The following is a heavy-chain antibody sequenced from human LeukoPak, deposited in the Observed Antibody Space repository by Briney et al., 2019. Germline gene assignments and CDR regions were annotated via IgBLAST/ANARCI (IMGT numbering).Heavy chain of an antibody. Sequence: GGSLRLSCAASGFTFSNYAMNWVRQAPGKGLEWVSTISDSGGSTYYADSVKGRFTISRDNSKNTLYLQMNSLRAEDTAVYYCVKFGGVGAGYWGQGTLVTVSS. V-gene: IGHV3-23*01. CDR3: VKFGGVGAGY. CDR1: GFTFSNYA. CDR2: ISDSGGST. D-gene: IGHD3-16*01. J-gene: IGHJ4*02.